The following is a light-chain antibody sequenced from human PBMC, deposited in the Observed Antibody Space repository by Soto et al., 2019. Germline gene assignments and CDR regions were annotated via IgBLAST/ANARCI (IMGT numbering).Light chain of an antibody. Sequence: QSALTQPPSASGSPGQSVTISCTGTSSDVGGYNYVSWYQQHPGKAPKLMIYEVSKRPSGVPDRFSGSKSGNTASLTVSGLQAEDEADYYCIFFFFFFFFFFGTGTKVTVL. J-gene: IGLJ1*01. CDR3: IFFFFFFFFF. CDR2: EVS. V-gene: IGLV2-8*01. CDR1: SSDVGGYNY.